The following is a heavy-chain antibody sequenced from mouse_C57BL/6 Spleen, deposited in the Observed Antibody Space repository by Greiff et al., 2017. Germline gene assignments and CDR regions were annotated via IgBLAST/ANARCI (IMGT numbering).Heavy chain of an antibody. D-gene: IGHD1-1*01. V-gene: IGHV1-76*01. CDR2: IYPGSGNT. CDR1: GYTFTDYY. CDR3: ARGDLYYGSSYSYWYFDV. Sequence: QVHVKQSGAELVRPGASVKLSCKASGYTFTDYYINWVKQRPGQGLEWVARIYPGSGNTYYNEKFKGKATLTAEKSSSTAYMQLSSLTSEDSAVYFCARGDLYYGSSYSYWYFDVWGTGTTVTVSS. J-gene: IGHJ1*03.